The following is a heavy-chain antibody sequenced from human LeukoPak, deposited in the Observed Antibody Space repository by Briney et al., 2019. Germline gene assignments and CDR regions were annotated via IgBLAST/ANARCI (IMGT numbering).Heavy chain of an antibody. CDR2: ISCDGSNK. V-gene: IGHV3-30*04. Sequence: GRSLRLSCAASGFTFSSYAMHWVRQAPGKGLEWVVVISCDGSNKYYADSVKGRFTISRDNSKNTLYLQMNSLRAEDTAVYYCARDQADSSGWYGFDYWGQGTLVTVSS. CDR1: GFTFSSYA. D-gene: IGHD6-19*01. CDR3: ARDQADSSGWYGFDY. J-gene: IGHJ4*02.